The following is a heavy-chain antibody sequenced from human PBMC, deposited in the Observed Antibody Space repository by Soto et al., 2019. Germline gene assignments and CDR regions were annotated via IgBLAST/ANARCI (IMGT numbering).Heavy chain of an antibody. CDR3: AREGGYVDY. J-gene: IGHJ4*02. CDR1: GGPIRSSSHY. CDR2: IDESGDS. Sequence: SETLSLTCTVSGGPIRSSSHYWGWIRQSPGTGLEWIGSIDESGDSYYNPSLKSRVTIFVDTSKTQFSLKLISVTGADSAIYYCAREGGYVDYWGQGTLVTVSS. V-gene: IGHV4-39*02. D-gene: IGHD1-1*01.